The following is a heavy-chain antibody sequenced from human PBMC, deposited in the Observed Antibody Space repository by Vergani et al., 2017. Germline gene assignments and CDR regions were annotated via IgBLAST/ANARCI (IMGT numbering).Heavy chain of an antibody. CDR3: ARTYSSSWYAGY. J-gene: IGHJ4*02. V-gene: IGHV4-39*01. D-gene: IGHD6-13*01. CDR1: NDSVSNTFYY. Sequence: QVQLQESGPGLVKPSETLSLTCTVSNDSVSNTFYYLGWIRQTPGKGLEWIGSIYYSGSTYYNPSLESRVTMSVDTSKSQFSLKLSSVTAADTAVYYCARTYSSSWYAGYWGQGTLVTVSS. CDR2: IYYSGST.